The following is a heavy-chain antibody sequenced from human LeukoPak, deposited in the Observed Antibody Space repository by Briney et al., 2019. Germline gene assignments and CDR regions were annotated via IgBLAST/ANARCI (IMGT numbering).Heavy chain of an antibody. Sequence: SQTLSLTCAISGDSVSSNSVAWNWIRQSPSRGLEWLGRTYYRSKWYNDYAVSVKGRITINPDTSKNQSSLQLNSVTPEDTAVYYCARDHCSGGSCHWRFDYWGQGTLVTVSS. J-gene: IGHJ4*02. CDR3: ARDHCSGGSCHWRFDY. CDR2: TYYRSKWYN. D-gene: IGHD2-15*01. CDR1: GDSVSSNSVA. V-gene: IGHV6-1*01.